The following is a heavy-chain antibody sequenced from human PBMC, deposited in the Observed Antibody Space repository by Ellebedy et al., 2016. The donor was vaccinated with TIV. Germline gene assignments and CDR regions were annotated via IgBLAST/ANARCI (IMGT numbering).Heavy chain of an antibody. D-gene: IGHD5-18*01. CDR3: ARGAAMVSYYYYGMDV. Sequence: SETLSLXXTVSGGSISSYYWSWIRHPPGKGLEWIGYIYYSGSTNYNPSLKSRVTISVDTSKNQFSLKLSSVTAADTAVYYCARGAAMVSYYYYGMDVWGQGTTVTVSS. CDR2: IYYSGST. CDR1: GGSISSYY. J-gene: IGHJ6*02. V-gene: IGHV4-59*01.